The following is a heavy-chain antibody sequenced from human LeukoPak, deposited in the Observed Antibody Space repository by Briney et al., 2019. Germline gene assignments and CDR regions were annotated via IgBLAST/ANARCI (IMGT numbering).Heavy chain of an antibody. J-gene: IGHJ3*02. CDR2: IYYSGST. CDR1: GGSISSSSYY. CDR3: ARGSTVDAFDI. V-gene: IGHV4-39*07. D-gene: IGHD4-17*01. Sequence: SETPSLTCTVSGGSISSSSYYWGWIRQPPGKGLEWIGSIYYSGSTYYNPSLKSRVTISVDTSKNQFSLKLSSVTAADTAVYYCARGSTVDAFDIWGQGTMVTVSS.